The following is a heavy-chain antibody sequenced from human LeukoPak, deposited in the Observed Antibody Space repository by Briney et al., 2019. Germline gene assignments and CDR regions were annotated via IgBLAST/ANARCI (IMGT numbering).Heavy chain of an antibody. CDR3: AKLGFLTGSFDS. J-gene: IGHJ4*02. V-gene: IGHV3-23*01. D-gene: IGHD3-9*01. Sequence: GGSLRLSCAGSGFSFSTYVLSWVRQAPGKGLEWVSSLSHSGGSAYYTDSVKGRFTISRDNSKNTLYLHMNSLRVGDTAVYFCAKLGFLTGSFDSWGQGTLVTVSS. CDR2: LSHSGGSA. CDR1: GFSFSTYV.